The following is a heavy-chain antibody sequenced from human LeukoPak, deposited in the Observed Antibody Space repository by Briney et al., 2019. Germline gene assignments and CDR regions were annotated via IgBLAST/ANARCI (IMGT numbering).Heavy chain of an antibody. D-gene: IGHD6-19*01. J-gene: IGHJ4*02. Sequence: GGSLRLSCAASGFSFGSFAMSWVRQAPGKGLEWVSGIIGSGGTTFYADSVKGRFTISRDNSKNTVYLQINSLRAEDTAVYYCGKTTTGYSSGQKPAWPVDYWGQGTLVTVSS. CDR3: GKTTTGYSSGQKPAWPVDY. CDR2: IIGSGGTT. V-gene: IGHV3-23*01. CDR1: GFSFGSFA.